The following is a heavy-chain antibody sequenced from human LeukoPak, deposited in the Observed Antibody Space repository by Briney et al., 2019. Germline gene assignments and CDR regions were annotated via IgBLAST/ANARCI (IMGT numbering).Heavy chain of an antibody. CDR1: GYTFTSIT. CDR3: ARSEAARFDP. J-gene: IGHJ5*02. Sequence: ASVKVSCKASGYTFTSITINWVRQAPGQGLEWMGWISAYNGNTNYAQKLQGRVTMTTDTSTSTAYMELRSLRSDDTAVYYCARSEAARFDPWGQGTLVTVSS. D-gene: IGHD6-13*01. V-gene: IGHV1-18*01. CDR2: ISAYNGNT.